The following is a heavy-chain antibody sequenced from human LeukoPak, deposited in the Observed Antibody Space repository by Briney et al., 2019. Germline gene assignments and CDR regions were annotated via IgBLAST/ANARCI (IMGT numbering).Heavy chain of an antibody. J-gene: IGHJ3*02. V-gene: IGHV4-59*08. Sequence: PSETLSLTCTVSGGSISSYYWSWIRQPPGKGLEWIGYIYYSGSTNYNPSLKSRVTISVDTSKNQFSLKLSSVTAADTAVYYCASRSIGGAPPGAFDIWAKGQWSPSLQ. CDR3: ASRSIGGAPPGAFDI. CDR1: GGSISSYY. D-gene: IGHD1-26*01. CDR2: IYYSGST.